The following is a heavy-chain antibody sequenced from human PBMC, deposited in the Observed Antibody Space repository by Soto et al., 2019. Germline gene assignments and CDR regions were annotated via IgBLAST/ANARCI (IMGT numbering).Heavy chain of an antibody. CDR2: IYHSGST. CDR3: ARDFNNIAARGMDF. D-gene: IGHD6-6*01. V-gene: IGHV4-30-2*01. Sequence: QLQLQESGSGLVKPSQTLSLTCAVSGGSISSGGYSWSWIRQPPGKGLEWIGYIYHSGSTYYNPSLKSRVTISVDRSKNQFSLKLSSVTAADTAVYYCARDFNNIAARGMDFWGQGTTVTVSS. J-gene: IGHJ6*02. CDR1: GGSISSGGYS.